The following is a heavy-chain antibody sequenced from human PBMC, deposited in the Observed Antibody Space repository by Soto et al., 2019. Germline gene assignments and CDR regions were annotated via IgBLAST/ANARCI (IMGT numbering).Heavy chain of an antibody. CDR1: GFTFSSYA. CDR2: ISGSGGST. J-gene: IGHJ3*02. CDR3: HSYDFWSGYYFLGAFDI. Sequence: PGGSLRLSCAASGFTFSSYAMSWVRQAPGKGLEWVSAISGSGGSTYYADSVKGRFTISRDNSKNTLYLQMNSLRAEDTAVYYCHSYDFWSGYYFLGAFDIWGQGTMGTVSS. D-gene: IGHD3-3*01. V-gene: IGHV3-23*01.